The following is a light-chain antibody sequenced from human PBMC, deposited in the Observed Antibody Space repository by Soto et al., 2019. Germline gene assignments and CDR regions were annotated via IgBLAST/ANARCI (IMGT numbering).Light chain of an antibody. J-gene: IGLJ1*01. Sequence: QSVLSQPASVSGSPGQSITISCTGTSSDVGGYDFVSWYQHPPGKAPKLIIFEVNDRPSGVSDRFSGFKSGNTASLTISGLRAEDEADYYCSSHTASSTLVFGTGTKVTVL. V-gene: IGLV2-14*01. CDR1: SSDVGGYDF. CDR3: SSHTASSTLV. CDR2: EVN.